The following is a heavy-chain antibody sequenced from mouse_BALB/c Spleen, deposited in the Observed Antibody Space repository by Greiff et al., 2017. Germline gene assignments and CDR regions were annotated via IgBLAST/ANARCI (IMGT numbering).Heavy chain of an antibody. CDR3: ARGTLLLYYYAMDY. CDR1: GYTFTSYT. CDR2: INPSSGYT. Sequence: QVQLQQSGADLARPGASVKMSCKASGYTFTSYTMHWVNQRPGQGLEWIGYINPSSGYTNYNQKFKDKATLTADKSSSTAYMQLSSLTSEDSAVYYCARGTLLLYYYAMDYWGQGTSVTVSS. V-gene: IGHV1-4*01. J-gene: IGHJ4*01. D-gene: IGHD2-3*01.